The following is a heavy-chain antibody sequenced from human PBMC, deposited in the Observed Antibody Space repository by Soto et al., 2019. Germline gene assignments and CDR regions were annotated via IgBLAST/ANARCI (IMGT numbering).Heavy chain of an antibody. J-gene: IGHJ4*02. D-gene: IGHD6-13*01. CDR2: ISANGDNV. CDR1: GFTVDDYA. V-gene: IGHV3-23*01. Sequence: PGGSLRLSCVASGFTVDDYAMHWVRQAPGKGLEWVSGISANGDNVDYADSVKGRFTISRDNSKNTLYLQMNSLRAEDTAVYYCAKDQGSSWYEIDYWGQGTLVTVSS. CDR3: AKDQGSSWYEIDY.